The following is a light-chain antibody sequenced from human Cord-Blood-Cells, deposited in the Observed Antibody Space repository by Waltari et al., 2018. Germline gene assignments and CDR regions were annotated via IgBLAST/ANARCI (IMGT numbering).Light chain of an antibody. CDR3: QQSYSTPWT. J-gene: IGKJ1*01. CDR1: QSISSY. Sequence: DIQMTQSPSSLSASVGDRVTITCRASQSISSYLNSYQQKPGKAPKLLIYAASSLQRGVPSRFSGSGSGTDFTLTISSLQPEDFATYYCQQSYSTPWTFGQGTKVEIK. CDR2: AAS. V-gene: IGKV1-39*01.